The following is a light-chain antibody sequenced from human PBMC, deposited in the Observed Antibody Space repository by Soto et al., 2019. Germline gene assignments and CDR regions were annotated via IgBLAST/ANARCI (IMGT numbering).Light chain of an antibody. Sequence: QSALTQPPSASGSPGQAVTISCTGTSSDVGSYDYVSWYQQHPGKAPKLMIYEFSKRPSGVPDRFSGSKSGNTASLTVSGLQAEDEADYYCISYAGSSNVFGTGTKVTVL. CDR2: EFS. CDR3: ISYAGSSNV. V-gene: IGLV2-8*01. CDR1: SSDVGSYDY. J-gene: IGLJ1*01.